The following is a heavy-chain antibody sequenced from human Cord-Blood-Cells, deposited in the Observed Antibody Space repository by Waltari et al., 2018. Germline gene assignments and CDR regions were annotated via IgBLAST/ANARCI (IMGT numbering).Heavy chain of an antibody. CDR1: GFTVSSYS. J-gene: IGHJ4*02. D-gene: IGHD3-9*01. CDR2: ISSSSSYI. CDR3: ARGGTGSATFDY. V-gene: IGHV3-21*01. Sequence: EVQLVESVGGLVNPVWSVRLSCAASGFTVSSYSLNWFSQAPGKGLEWVSSISSSSSYIYYADAVKGRFTISRDNAKNSLYLQMNSLRAEDTAVYYCARGGTGSATFDYWGQGTLVTVSS.